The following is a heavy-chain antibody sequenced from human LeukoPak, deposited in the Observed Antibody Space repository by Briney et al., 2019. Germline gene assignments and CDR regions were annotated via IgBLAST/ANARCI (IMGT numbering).Heavy chain of an antibody. D-gene: IGHD3-10*01. CDR1: GFSVSSNY. V-gene: IGHV3-53*01. CDR3: AKWLGGWFLSSMYYFDY. Sequence: GGSLRLSCAASGFSVSSNYMSWVRQAPGKGLEWVSALYSGGTTYYSDSVKGRFTISSDNSKNTLCLQMNSLRAEDTAVYYCAKWLGGWFLSSMYYFDYWGQGTLVTVSS. J-gene: IGHJ4*02. CDR2: LYSGGTT.